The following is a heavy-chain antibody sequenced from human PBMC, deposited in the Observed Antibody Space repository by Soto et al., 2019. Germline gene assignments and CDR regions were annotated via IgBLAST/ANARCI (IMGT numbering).Heavy chain of an antibody. CDR1: GFTFSSYA. J-gene: IGHJ4*02. Sequence: SLRLSCAASGFTFSSYAMHWVRQAPGKGLEWVAVISYDGSNKYYADSVKGRFTISRDDTKNTLYLQMNSLKTEDTAVYYCTTDSRTHCAPFFDYWGQGVLVTVSS. D-gene: IGHD2-21*01. CDR3: TTDSRTHCAPFFDY. V-gene: IGHV3-30-3*01. CDR2: ISYDGSNK.